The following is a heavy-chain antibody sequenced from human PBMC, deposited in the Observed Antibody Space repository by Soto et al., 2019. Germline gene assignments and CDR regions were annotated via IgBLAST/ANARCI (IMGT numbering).Heavy chain of an antibody. CDR2: ISYDGSNK. J-gene: IGHJ4*02. CDR1: GFTFSSYG. Sequence: GGSLRLSCAASGFTFSSYGMHWVRQAPGKGLEWVAVISYDGSNKYYADSVKGRFTISRDNSKNTLYLQMNSLRAEDTAVYYCANSLQDALFDYWGQGTLVTVSS. CDR3: ANSLQDALFDY. V-gene: IGHV3-30*18.